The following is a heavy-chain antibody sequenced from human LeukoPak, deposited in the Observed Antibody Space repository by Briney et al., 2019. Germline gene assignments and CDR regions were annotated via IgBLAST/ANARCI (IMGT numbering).Heavy chain of an antibody. J-gene: IGHJ6*02. Sequence: GGSLRLSYAASGFTFSSYAMSWVRQAPGKGLEWVSAISGSGGSTYYADSVKGRFTISRDNSKNTLYLQMNSLRAEDTAVYYCAKDGLDYGDYVGDYYGMDVWGQGTTVTVSS. CDR2: ISGSGGST. CDR3: AKDGLDYGDYVGDYYGMDV. CDR1: GFTFSSYA. D-gene: IGHD4-17*01. V-gene: IGHV3-23*01.